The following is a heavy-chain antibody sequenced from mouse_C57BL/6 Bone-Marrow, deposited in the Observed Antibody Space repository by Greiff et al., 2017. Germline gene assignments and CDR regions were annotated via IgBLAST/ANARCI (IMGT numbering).Heavy chain of an antibody. Sequence: VQLQQSGPELVKPGDSVKISCKASGYSFTGYFMNWVMQSHGKSLEWIGRINPYNGDTFYNQKFKGKATLTVDKSSSTAHMELRSLTSEDSAVYYCARRWISGHFDYWVQGTTLTVSS. D-gene: IGHD2-3*01. J-gene: IGHJ2*01. CDR1: GYSFTGYF. CDR2: INPYNGDT. CDR3: ARRWISGHFDY. V-gene: IGHV1-20*01.